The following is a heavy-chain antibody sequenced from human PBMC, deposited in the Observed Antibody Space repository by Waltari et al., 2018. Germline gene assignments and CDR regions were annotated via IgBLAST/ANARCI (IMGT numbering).Heavy chain of an antibody. CDR1: GFTFGTYW. Sequence: EVQVVESGGGLVQPGGSLRLSCAASGFTFGTYWMSWIRQAPGKGLEWVASIRHDGNEKYHVDSVKGRFTISRDNAKNLLHLQMNSLRAEDTAVYYCARDLVPEGRHYVGMDAWGQGTAVTVSS. CDR2: IRHDGNEK. D-gene: IGHD2-2*01. J-gene: IGHJ6*02. CDR3: ARDLVPEGRHYVGMDA. V-gene: IGHV3-7*03.